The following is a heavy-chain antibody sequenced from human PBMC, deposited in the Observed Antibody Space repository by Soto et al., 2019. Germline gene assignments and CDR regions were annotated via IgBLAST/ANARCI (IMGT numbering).Heavy chain of an antibody. CDR3: GLYDDLFFDF. CDR2: ITNSAYT. Sequence: PGGSLRLSCAASGFTFSTFNMNWVRQAPGKGLEWVSSITNSAYTSYADSVKGRFTISRDNAKNSLYLQMNSLRAEDTAVYYCGLYDDLFFDFWGQGALVTVSS. CDR1: GFTFSTFN. D-gene: IGHD3-9*01. J-gene: IGHJ4*02. V-gene: IGHV3-21*01.